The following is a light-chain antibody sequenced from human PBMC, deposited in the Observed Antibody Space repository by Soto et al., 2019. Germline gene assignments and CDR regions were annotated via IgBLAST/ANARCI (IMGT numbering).Light chain of an antibody. CDR2: EVN. CDR1: SSDVGSYNR. Sequence: QSALTQPPSVSGSPGQSVAISCTGTSSDVGSYNRVSWYQQPPGTAPKVLIYEVNNRPSGVPDRFSGSKSGNTASLTISGLQDEDEADYYCSSYTSSITYVFGTGTKVTVL. CDR3: SSYTSSITYV. V-gene: IGLV2-18*02. J-gene: IGLJ1*01.